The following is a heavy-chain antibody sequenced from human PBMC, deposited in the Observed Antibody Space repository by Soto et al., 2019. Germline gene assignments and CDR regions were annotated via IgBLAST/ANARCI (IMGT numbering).Heavy chain of an antibody. CDR3: ARDLQKNINLAGPLDY. CDR1: GFTFSSYG. Sequence: SGGSLRLSCASSGFTFSSYGMHWVRQAPGKGLEWVAVIWYDGSNKYYADSVKGRFTISRDNSKNTLYLQMNSLRAEDTAVYYCARDLQKNINLAGPLDYWGQGTLVTVSS. V-gene: IGHV3-33*01. J-gene: IGHJ4*02. D-gene: IGHD2-21*01. CDR2: IWYDGSNK.